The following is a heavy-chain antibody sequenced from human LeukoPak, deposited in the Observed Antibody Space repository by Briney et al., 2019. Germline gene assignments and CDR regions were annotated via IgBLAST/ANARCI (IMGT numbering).Heavy chain of an antibody. V-gene: IGHV3-23*01. J-gene: IGHJ4*02. CDR2: ISDSGGST. CDR1: GFTFSSYA. CDR3: ATCSSWRFDY. D-gene: IGHD6-13*01. Sequence: GGSLRLSCAASGFTFSSYAMSWVRQAPGKGLEWVSAISDSGGSTYYADSVKGRFTISRGNSKNTLYLQMNSLRAEDTAVYYCATCSSWRFDYWGQGTLVTVSS.